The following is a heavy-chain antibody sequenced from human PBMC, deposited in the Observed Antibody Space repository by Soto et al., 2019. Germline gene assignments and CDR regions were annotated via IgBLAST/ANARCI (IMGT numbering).Heavy chain of an antibody. Sequence: SVKVSCKASGGTFSNSAISWVRQAPGQVLEWMGQNMPIFGTANYAQKWQGGVTMTAAESRSTAYMELSSMRSEDTVVYYCARKLYSKYEDPVNYYYYGMEVWCQGTTVTVSS. CDR3: ARKLYSKYEDPVNYYYYGMEV. D-gene: IGHD4-4*01. J-gene: IGHJ6*02. CDR1: GGTFSNSA. V-gene: IGHV1-69*13. CDR2: NMPIFGTA.